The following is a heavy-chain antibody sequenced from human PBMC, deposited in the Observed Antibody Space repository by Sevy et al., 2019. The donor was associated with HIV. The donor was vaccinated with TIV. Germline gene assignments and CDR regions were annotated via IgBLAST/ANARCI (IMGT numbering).Heavy chain of an antibody. D-gene: IGHD3-22*01. V-gene: IGHV1-24*01. CDR1: GYTLTELS. CDR3: ATTNSREYYYYYYGMDV. J-gene: IGHJ6*02. Sequence: APVKVSCKVSGYTLTELSMHWVRQAPGKGLEWMGGFDPEDGETIYAQKFQGRVTMTEDTSTDTAYMELSSLRSEDTAVYYCATTNSREYYYYYYGMDVWGQGTTVTVSS. CDR2: FDPEDGET.